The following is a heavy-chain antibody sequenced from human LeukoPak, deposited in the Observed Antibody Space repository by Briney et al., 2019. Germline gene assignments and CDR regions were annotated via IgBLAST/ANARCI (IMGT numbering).Heavy chain of an antibody. J-gene: IGHJ4*02. D-gene: IGHD5-18*01. CDR2: ISYDGSNK. CDR1: GFTFSSYG. V-gene: IGHV3-30*18. CDR3: AKDLMNTATRTELTY. Sequence: PGGSLRLSCAASGFTFSSYGTHWVRQAPGKGLEWVAVISYDGSNKYYADSVKGRFTISRDNSKNTLYLQMNSLRAEDTAVYYCAKDLMNTATRTELTYWGQGTLVTVSS.